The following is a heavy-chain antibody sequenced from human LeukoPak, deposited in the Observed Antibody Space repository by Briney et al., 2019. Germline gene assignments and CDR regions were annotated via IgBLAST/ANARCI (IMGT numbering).Heavy chain of an antibody. J-gene: IGHJ4*02. V-gene: IGHV4-34*01. Sequence: SETLSLTCAVYGGSFSGYYWSWIRQPPGKGLEWIGEINHSGSTNYNPSLKSRVTISVDTSKNQFSLKLSSVTAADTAVYYCARHPRSIAARPFDYWGQGTLVTVSS. CDR3: ARHPRSIAARPFDY. D-gene: IGHD6-6*01. CDR1: GGSFSGYY. CDR2: INHSGST.